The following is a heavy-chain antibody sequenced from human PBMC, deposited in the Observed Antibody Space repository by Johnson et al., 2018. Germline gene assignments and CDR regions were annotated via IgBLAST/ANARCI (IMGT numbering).Heavy chain of an antibody. D-gene: IGHD4-17*01. V-gene: IGHV4-31*03. CDR1: GGSISSGGYY. CDR3: AVTLGDYVYFQH. Sequence: QVQLQESGPGLVKPSQTLSLTCTVSGGSISSGGYYWSWIRQHPGKGLEWIAYIYYRGSTDYNPSLKSRVTISVDTSKNQLPLKLISVTSADTAFYYGAVTLGDYVYFQHWGPGTLVTGSS. CDR2: IYYRGST. J-gene: IGHJ1*01.